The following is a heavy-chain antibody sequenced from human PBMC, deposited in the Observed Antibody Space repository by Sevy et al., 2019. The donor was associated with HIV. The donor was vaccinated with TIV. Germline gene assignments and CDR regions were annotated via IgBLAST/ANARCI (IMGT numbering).Heavy chain of an antibody. V-gene: IGHV3-23*01. CDR1: GFAFYEYS. CDR3: AREGCSRPHDY. CDR2: LSFGCGKI. Sequence: GGSLRLSCAASGFAFYEYSMSWIRQAPGKGLEWVATLSFGCGKINYADSVKGRFTISRDNSKNSFYLQMDNLRVEDTALYYCAREGCSRPHDYWGQGTRFTVSS. J-gene: IGHJ4*02. D-gene: IGHD2-8*01.